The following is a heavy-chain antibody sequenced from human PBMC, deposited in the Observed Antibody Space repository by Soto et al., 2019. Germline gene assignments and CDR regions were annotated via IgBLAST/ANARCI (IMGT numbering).Heavy chain of an antibody. CDR1: GYTFTRYY. CDR2: VNPSGSST. Sequence: QVQLVQSGAEVKKPGASVKVSCMASGYTFTRYYMHWVRQAPGQGLEWMGMVNPSGSSTSYAQRFQGRVTMTRDTSTTTLYMELSSLRSEDTAVYFCARGLIVAATDFDYWGQGTLVTVSS. J-gene: IGHJ4*02. V-gene: IGHV1-46*01. CDR3: ARGLIVAATDFDY. D-gene: IGHD1-26*01.